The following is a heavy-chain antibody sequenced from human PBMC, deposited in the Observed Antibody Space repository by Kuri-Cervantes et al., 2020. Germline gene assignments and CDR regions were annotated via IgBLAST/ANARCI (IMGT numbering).Heavy chain of an antibody. CDR2: KWFDGINQ. D-gene: IGHD1-26*01. Sequence: GGSLRLSCAASGFTFDDYAMHWVRQAPGKGLEWVAVKWFDGINQYYADSVKGRFTISRDNSKNTLYLQMNSLRAEDTAVYYCAKIRQVGADGGFDYWGQGTLVTVSS. J-gene: IGHJ4*02. CDR1: GFTFDDYA. CDR3: AKIRQVGADGGFDY. V-gene: IGHV3-33*06.